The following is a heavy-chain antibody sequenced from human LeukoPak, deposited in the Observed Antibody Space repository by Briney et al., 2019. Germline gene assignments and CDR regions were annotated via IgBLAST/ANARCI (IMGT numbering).Heavy chain of an antibody. Sequence: PSETLSLTCTVSDDSITMYYWTWIRQPPGKGLEWVGYVDHTGSTNFNPSLNGRVSISRDTSKNLFSLRLRSVTAADTAVYFCARGRVSSSTWYSTYYYYFYMDVWGKGTTVTVSS. CDR2: VDHTGST. V-gene: IGHV4-59*01. J-gene: IGHJ6*03. CDR1: DDSITMYY. CDR3: ARGRVSSSTWYSTYYYYFYMDV. D-gene: IGHD1-1*01.